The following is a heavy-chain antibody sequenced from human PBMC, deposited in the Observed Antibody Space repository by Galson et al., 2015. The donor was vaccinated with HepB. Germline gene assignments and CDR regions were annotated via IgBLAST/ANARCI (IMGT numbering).Heavy chain of an antibody. CDR3: ARDRLIIATTAGFDH. Sequence: SLRLSCATSGFSFSNYWMSWVRQAPGKGLEWVANIKQDGSEKKYVDSVKGRFTIFRDNAKNSLYLQMNSLRVEDTAVYYCARDRLIIATTAGFDHWGQGTLVTVS. D-gene: IGHD1-7*01. CDR1: GFSFSNYW. CDR2: IKQDGSEK. V-gene: IGHV3-7*01. J-gene: IGHJ4*02.